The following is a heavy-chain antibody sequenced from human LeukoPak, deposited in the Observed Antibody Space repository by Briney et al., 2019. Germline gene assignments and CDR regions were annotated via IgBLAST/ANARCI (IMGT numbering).Heavy chain of an antibody. V-gene: IGHV3-30*18. CDR3: AKDLSSGYLDY. J-gene: IGHJ4*02. D-gene: IGHD3-22*01. CDR2: ISYDGSNK. Sequence: GGSLRLSCTASGFTASRFTFSEAWMSWVRQAPGKGLEWVAVISYDGSNKYYADSVKSRFTISRDNSKNTLYLQMNSLRAEDTAVYYCAKDLSSGYLDYWGQGTLVTVSS. CDR1: GFT.